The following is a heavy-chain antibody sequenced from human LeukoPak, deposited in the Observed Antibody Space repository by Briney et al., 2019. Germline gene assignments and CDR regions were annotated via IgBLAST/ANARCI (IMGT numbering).Heavy chain of an antibody. CDR3: ARDTYYYGSGSYYRAPYYYYMDV. D-gene: IGHD3-10*01. V-gene: IGHV4-34*01. Sequence: SETLSLTCAVYGGSFSGYYWSWIRQPPGKGLEWIGEINHSGSTNYNPSLKSRVTISVDTSKNQFSLKLSSVTAADTAVYYCARDTYYYGSGSYYRAPYYYYMDVWGKGTTVTVSS. CDR2: INHSGST. CDR1: GGSFSGYY. J-gene: IGHJ6*03.